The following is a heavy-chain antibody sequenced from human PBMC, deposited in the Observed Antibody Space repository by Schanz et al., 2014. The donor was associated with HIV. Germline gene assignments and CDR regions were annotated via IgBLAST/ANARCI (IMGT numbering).Heavy chain of an antibody. V-gene: IGHV3-30*18. CDR2: ISYDGTNK. CDR3: AKDRNYYDSRYRGKGNYYYYYGMDV. D-gene: IGHD3-22*01. Sequence: QVRLVESGGGVVQPGRSLRLSCAASGFTFDNYGMHWVRQAPGKGLEWVAVISYDGTNKYYADSVKGRFTISRDNSKNTLYLQMKSRRPEDRAVYYCAKDRNYYDSRYRGKGNYYYYYGMDVGGQGTAVTVSS. CDR1: GFTFDNYG. J-gene: IGHJ6*02.